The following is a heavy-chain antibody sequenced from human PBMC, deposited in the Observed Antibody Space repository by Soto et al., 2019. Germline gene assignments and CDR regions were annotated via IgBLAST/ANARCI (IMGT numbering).Heavy chain of an antibody. CDR1: GGTSSSISYL. J-gene: IGHJ4*02. CDR3: ARCPSSSDDGDYFDY. CDR2: IYYSGST. D-gene: IGHD4-17*01. V-gene: IGHV4-39*01. Sequence: LVPLPLTKTVAGGTSSSISYLWGWIRQPPGKGLEWIGSIYYSGSTYYNPSLKSRVTISVDTSKNQFSLKLSSVTAADTAVYYCARCPSSSDDGDYFDYWGQGTLVTVSS.